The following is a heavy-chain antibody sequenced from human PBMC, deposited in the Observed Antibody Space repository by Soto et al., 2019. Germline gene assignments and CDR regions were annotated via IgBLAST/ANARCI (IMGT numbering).Heavy chain of an antibody. CDR3: ARGRKQWLVQWEFDY. CDR1: GYTFTSYD. Sequence: ASVKVSCKASGYTFTSYDINWVRQATGQGLEWMGWMNPNSGNTGYAQKFQGRVTMTRNTSISTAYMELGSLRSEDTAVYYCARGRKQWLVQWEFDYWGQGTLVTVSS. D-gene: IGHD6-19*01. J-gene: IGHJ4*02. CDR2: MNPNSGNT. V-gene: IGHV1-8*01.